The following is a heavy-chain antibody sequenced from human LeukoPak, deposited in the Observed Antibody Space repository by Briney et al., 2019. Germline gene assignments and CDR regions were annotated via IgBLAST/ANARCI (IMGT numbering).Heavy chain of an antibody. J-gene: IGHJ4*02. V-gene: IGHV3-7*01. Sequence: GGSLRLSCAASGFTFSQYWMSWVRQAPGRGLEWVANIKQDGDEKYYVDSVKGRFTISRDNAKNSLYLQMNSLRAEDTAVYYCARTEYSSGWYDYWGQGTLVTVSS. CDR2: IKQDGDEK. D-gene: IGHD6-19*01. CDR3: ARTEYSSGWYDY. CDR1: GFTFSQYW.